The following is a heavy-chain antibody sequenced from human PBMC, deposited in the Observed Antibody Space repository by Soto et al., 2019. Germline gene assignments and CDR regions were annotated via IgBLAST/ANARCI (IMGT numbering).Heavy chain of an antibody. CDR1: GDIFTKYG. J-gene: IGHJ3*02. CDR3: ARHYCGADGYTHDPIDM. D-gene: IGHD2-21*02. V-gene: IGHV1-18*01. CDR2: ISGNNGKK. Sequence: QIQLLQSGGDVKKPGASVKVSCKASGDIFTKYGISWVRQAPGQGLEWMGWISGNNGKKNYAQQFLGRVTMTTDTSTTTADMELRSLTSDDTAVYFCARHYCGADGYTHDPIDMWGQGTMVTVSS.